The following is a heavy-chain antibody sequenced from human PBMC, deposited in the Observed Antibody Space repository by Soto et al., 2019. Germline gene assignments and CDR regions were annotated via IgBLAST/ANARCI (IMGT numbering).Heavy chain of an antibody. V-gene: IGHV1-2*02. D-gene: IGHD3-3*01. J-gene: IGHJ3*02. CDR1: GYPVTAYY. Sequence: QLHLVQSGAVVKKPGASVTVSCSASGYPVTAYYMHWVRQAPGRGLEWMGGINPATGAAKYTQTFQGRVPMTRDTSTSTVFMELCGLTSEETAVFYCARGGGVGVAGSAAFDMWGQGTLVTVSS. CDR2: INPATGAA. CDR3: ARGGGVGVAGSAAFDM.